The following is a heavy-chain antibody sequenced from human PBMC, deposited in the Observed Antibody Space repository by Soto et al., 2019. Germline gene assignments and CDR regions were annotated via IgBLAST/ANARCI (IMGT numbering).Heavy chain of an antibody. D-gene: IGHD4-17*01. CDR1: GGSISSGGYY. CDR3: ARDRLSTAVSTRRFDH. CDR2: IYYSGST. J-gene: IGHJ4*02. Sequence: SETLSLTCTVSGGSISSGGYYWSWIRQHPGKGLEWIGYIYYSGSTYYNPSLKSRVTISVDTSKNQFSLKLRSVTAADTAVYYCARDRLSTAVSTRRFDHWGQGVLVTVSP. V-gene: IGHV4-31*03.